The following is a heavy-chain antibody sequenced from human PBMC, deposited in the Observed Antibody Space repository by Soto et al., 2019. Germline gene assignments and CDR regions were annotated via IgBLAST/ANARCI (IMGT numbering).Heavy chain of an antibody. J-gene: IGHJ4*02. Sequence: QVQLVQSGAEVKKPGASVKVSCKASGYTFTSYGISWVRQAPGQGLEWMGWISAYNGNTNYAQKLQGRVTMTTDTTQSTANMEVRSLGSGDTAGDYCARAGYSSGWSGYWGQGTLVTVSS. CDR2: ISAYNGNT. V-gene: IGHV1-18*01. CDR1: GYTFTSYG. D-gene: IGHD6-19*01. CDR3: ARAGYSSGWSGY.